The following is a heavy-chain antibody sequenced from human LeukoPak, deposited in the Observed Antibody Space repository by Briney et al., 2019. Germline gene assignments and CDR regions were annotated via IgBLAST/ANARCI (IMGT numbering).Heavy chain of an antibody. CDR1: GGSISSYY. D-gene: IGHD5-18*01. CDR2: IYYSGST. Sequence: SETLSLTCTVSGGSISSYYWSWIRQPPGKGLEWIGYIYYSGSTNYNPSLKSRVTISVDTSKNQFSLKLSPVTAADTAVYYCARAGYSYGPAAHDYWGQGTLVTVSS. J-gene: IGHJ4*02. V-gene: IGHV4-59*01. CDR3: ARAGYSYGPAAHDY.